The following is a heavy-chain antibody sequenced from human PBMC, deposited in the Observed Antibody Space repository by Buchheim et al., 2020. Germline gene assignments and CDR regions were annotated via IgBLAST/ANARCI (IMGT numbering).Heavy chain of an antibody. D-gene: IGHD3-16*01. J-gene: IGHJ4*02. V-gene: IGHV3-33*01. CDR1: GFTFKTYG. Sequence: QVQLVESGGGVVQPGGSLRLSCAASGFTFKTYGMHWVRQAPGKGLEWVAVVWHGGDVKDYAGFVEGRFTISRDNDKNSLYLQMHSLRVEDTALYYCARVPDGVDYWGQGTL. CDR3: ARVPDGVDY. CDR2: VWHGGDVK.